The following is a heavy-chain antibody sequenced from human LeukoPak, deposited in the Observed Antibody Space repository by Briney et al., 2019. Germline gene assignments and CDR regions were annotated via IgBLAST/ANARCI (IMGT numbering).Heavy chain of an antibody. CDR3: AKALGYCSSTSCYPLFDY. CDR2: ISGSGGST. D-gene: IGHD2-2*01. Sequence: GGSLRLSCAASGFTFSSYAMSWVRQAPGKGLEWVSAISGSGGSTYYADSVKGRFTISRDNSKNTLYLQMNSLRAEDTAVYYCAKALGYCSSTSCYPLFDYWGQGTLDTVSS. J-gene: IGHJ4*02. CDR1: GFTFSSYA. V-gene: IGHV3-23*01.